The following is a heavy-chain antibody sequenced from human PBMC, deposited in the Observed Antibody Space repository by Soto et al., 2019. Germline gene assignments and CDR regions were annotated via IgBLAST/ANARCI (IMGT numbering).Heavy chain of an antibody. D-gene: IGHD3-22*01. Sequence: GGSLRLSCAASGFTFSSYAMHWVRQAPGKGLEWVAVISYDGSNKYYADSVKGRFTISRDNSKNTLYLQMNSLRAEDTAVYYCARCPMPGSSGYYDYWGQGTLVTVSS. CDR1: GFTFSSYA. CDR2: ISYDGSNK. J-gene: IGHJ4*02. V-gene: IGHV3-30-3*01. CDR3: ARCPMPGSSGYYDY.